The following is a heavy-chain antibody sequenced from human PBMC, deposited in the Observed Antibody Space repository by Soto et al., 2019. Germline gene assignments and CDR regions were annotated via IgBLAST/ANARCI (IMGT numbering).Heavy chain of an antibody. V-gene: IGHV4-31*03. Sequence: SETLSLTCTVSGGSISSGGYYWSWIRQHPGKGLEWIGYIYYSGSTYYNPSLKSRVTISVDTSKNQFSLKLSSVTAADTALYYCARGIDCSSTSCYEGGLDPWGQGTLVTVSS. CDR2: IYYSGST. CDR3: ARGIDCSSTSCYEGGLDP. J-gene: IGHJ5*02. D-gene: IGHD2-2*01. CDR1: GGSISSGGYY.